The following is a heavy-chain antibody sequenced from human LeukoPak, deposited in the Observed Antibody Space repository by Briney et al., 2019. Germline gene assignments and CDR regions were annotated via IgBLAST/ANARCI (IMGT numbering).Heavy chain of an antibody. CDR1: AVFSCGNT. CDR3: ARRHDYGDF. Sequence: GGSPRLSCAASAVFSCGNTMNSGGQAPGKGLEWVSYISSSSSTISYADSVKGRFTIYRDNAKNSLNRQIHSVRDEESDVCYSARRHDYGDFWGQGTLVTVS. J-gene: IGHJ4*02. CDR2: ISSSSSTI. V-gene: IGHV3-48*02.